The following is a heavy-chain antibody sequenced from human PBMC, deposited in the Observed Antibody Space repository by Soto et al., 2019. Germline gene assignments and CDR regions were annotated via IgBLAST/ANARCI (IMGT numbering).Heavy chain of an antibody. V-gene: IGHV3-30*18. J-gene: IGHJ5*02. CDR1: GFTFSSYG. D-gene: IGHD3-16*01. CDR3: AKDPSHTYYDYVWGSYS. Sequence: QVQLVESGGGVVQPGGSLRLSCAASGFTFSSYGIHWVRQAPGKGLEWVAVISYDGSNKYYADSVKGRFTISRDNSKNTLYLQMNSLRAEDTAVYYCAKDPSHTYYDYVWGSYSWGQGTLVTVSS. CDR2: ISYDGSNK.